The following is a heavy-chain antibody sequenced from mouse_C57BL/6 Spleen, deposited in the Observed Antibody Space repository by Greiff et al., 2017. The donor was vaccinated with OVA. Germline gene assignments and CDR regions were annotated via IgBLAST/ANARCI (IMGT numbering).Heavy chain of an antibody. D-gene: IGHD3-3*01. CDR2: ISSGSSTI. V-gene: IGHV5-17*01. CDR1: GFTFSDYG. Sequence: EVHLVESGGGLVKPGGSLKLSCAASGFTFSDYGMHWVRQAPEKGLEWVAYISSGSSTIYYADTVKGRFTISRDNAKNTLFLQMTSLRSEDTAMYYCARRASYWGQGTLVTVSA. J-gene: IGHJ3*01. CDR3: ARRASY.